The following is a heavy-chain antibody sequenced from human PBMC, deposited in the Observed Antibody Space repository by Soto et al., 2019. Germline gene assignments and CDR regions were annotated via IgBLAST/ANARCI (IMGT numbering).Heavy chain of an antibody. Sequence: QVQLVESGGGLVRPGGSLRLSCAASGFTFSDYYMSWIRQAPGKGLEWVSYISSSSSYTNYADSVKGRFTISRDNAKYSLYLQMNSLRAEDTAVYYCARERYYYGSGSYYKQRGNWFDPWGQGTLVTVSS. V-gene: IGHV3-11*06. D-gene: IGHD3-10*01. J-gene: IGHJ5*02. CDR1: GFTFSDYY. CDR2: ISSSSSYT. CDR3: ARERYYYGSGSYYKQRGNWFDP.